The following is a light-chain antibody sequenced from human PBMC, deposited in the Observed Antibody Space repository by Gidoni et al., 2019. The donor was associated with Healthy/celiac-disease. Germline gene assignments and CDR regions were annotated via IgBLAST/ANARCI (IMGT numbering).Light chain of an antibody. J-gene: IGKJ1*01. Sequence: DIQMPQSPSTLSASVGDRVTLTCRASQSISSWLVVYQQKPGKSPKPLLYKASIVESGVPSVLWRRVSETELTLTMSSLESDDFATFCCQQYNSYSTFGEGTKVEIK. CDR1: QSISSW. CDR3: QQYNSYST. V-gene: IGKV1-5*03. CDR2: KAS.